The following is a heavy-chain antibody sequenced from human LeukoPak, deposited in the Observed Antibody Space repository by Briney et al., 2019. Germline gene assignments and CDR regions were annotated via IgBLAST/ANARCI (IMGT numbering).Heavy chain of an antibody. CDR1: GYTFTSYG. D-gene: IGHD1-20*01. J-gene: IGHJ5*02. Sequence: ASVKVSCKASGYTFTSYGISWVRQAPGQGLEWMGWISAYNGNTNYAQKLQGRVTMTTDTSTSTAYVELRSLRSDDTAVYYCARRVTGGVYNWFDPWGQGTLVTVSS. CDR3: ARRVTGGVYNWFDP. CDR2: ISAYNGNT. V-gene: IGHV1-18*01.